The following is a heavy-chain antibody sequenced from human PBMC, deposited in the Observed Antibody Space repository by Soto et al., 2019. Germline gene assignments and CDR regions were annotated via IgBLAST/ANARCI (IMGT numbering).Heavy chain of an antibody. J-gene: IGHJ6*02. CDR3: ASLAVAAHLHEVFLMDV. Sequence: PGGSLRLSCAASGFTFSSYAMRWVRQAPGKGLEWVAVISYDGSNKYYADSVKGRFTISRDNSKNTLYLQMNSLRAEDTAVYYCASLAVAAHLHEVFLMDVWGQGTTVTVSS. D-gene: IGHD6-19*01. CDR2: ISYDGSNK. V-gene: IGHV3-30-3*01. CDR1: GFTFSSYA.